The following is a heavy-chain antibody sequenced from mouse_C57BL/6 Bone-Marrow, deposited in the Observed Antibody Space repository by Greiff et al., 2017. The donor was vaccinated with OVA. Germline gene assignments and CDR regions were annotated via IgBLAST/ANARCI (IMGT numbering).Heavy chain of an antibody. J-gene: IGHJ1*03. CDR1: GFTFTDYY. CDR2: IRNKANGYTT. Sequence: EVKLMESGGGLVQPGGSLSLSCAASGFTFTDYYMSWVRQPPGKALEWLGFIRNKANGYTTEYSASVKGRFTISRDNSKSILYLQMNALRAEDSATYYCASHYYGSSYEYFDVWGTGTTVTVSS. CDR3: ASHYYGSSYEYFDV. D-gene: IGHD1-1*01. V-gene: IGHV7-3*01.